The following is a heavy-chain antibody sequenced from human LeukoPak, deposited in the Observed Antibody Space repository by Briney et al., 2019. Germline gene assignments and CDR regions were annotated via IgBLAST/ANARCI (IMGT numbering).Heavy chain of an antibody. V-gene: IGHV1-2*02. CDR3: ARDRITDCSTTSCTIANWFDP. D-gene: IGHD2-2*01. CDR1: GYTFTAYY. CDR2: INLNSGGT. J-gene: IGHJ5*02. Sequence: ASVKVSCKASGYTFTAYYMHWVRQAPGQGLEWMGWINLNSGGTNSAQKFQGRVTMTRDTSISAAYMELSRLTSDDTAVYYCARDRITDCSTTSCTIANWFDPWGQGTLVTVSS.